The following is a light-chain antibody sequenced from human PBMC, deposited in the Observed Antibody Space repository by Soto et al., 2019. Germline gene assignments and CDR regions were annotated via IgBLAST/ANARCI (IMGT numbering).Light chain of an antibody. CDR2: RNN. V-gene: IGLV1-47*01. CDR1: SSNIGSNY. Sequence: QSVLTQPPSASGTPGQRVTISCPGRSSNIGSNYVYWYQQLPGTAPKLLIYRNNQRPSGVPDRFSGSKSGTSASLAISGLRSEDEADYYCAAWDDSLSGPVFGGGTKLTVL. J-gene: IGLJ2*01. CDR3: AAWDDSLSGPV.